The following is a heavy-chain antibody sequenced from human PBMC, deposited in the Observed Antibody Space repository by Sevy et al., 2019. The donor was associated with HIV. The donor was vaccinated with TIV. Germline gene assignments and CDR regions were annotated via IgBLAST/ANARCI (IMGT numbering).Heavy chain of an antibody. CDR1: RFTFSSYG. CDR2: ISYDGSNK. D-gene: IGHD3-22*01. V-gene: IGHV3-30*18. CDR3: AKAQDGSGYSAYGMDV. Sequence: LSLTCAASRFTFSSYGMHWVRQAPGKGLEWVAVISYDGSNKYADSVKGRFTISRDNSKNTLYLQMNSLRPEDTAVYSCAKAQDGSGYSAYGMDVWGQGTTVTVSS. J-gene: IGHJ6*02.